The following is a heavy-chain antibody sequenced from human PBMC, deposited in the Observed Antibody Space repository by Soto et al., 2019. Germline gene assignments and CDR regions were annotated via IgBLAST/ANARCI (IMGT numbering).Heavy chain of an antibody. Sequence: QVQLMQSGAEVRKPGASVRLSCETSGYNFNQYYIHWVRQAPGQGLEWMGIINLRGGTTEYAHKFRGRVTGTGETAKKTAQMGLGGLESEDTAIFFWAKGPEDRDVPPWDYWGQGTLVTLPP. J-gene: IGHJ4*02. V-gene: IGHV1-46*02. CDR1: GYNFNQYY. D-gene: IGHD1-26*01. CDR3: AKGPEDRDVPPWDY. CDR2: INLRGGTT.